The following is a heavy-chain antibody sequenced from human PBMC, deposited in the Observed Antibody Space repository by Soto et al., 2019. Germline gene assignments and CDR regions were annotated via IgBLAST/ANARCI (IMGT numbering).Heavy chain of an antibody. D-gene: IGHD1-26*01. CDR1: GFTFSSYW. Sequence: EVQLVESGGGLVQPGGSLRLSCAASGFTFSSYWMHWVRQAPGKGLVWVSRINSDGSSTSYADSVKGRFTISRDHAKTTLHLQRNSLRAEDTAVYYCARVGILNCYFALWGRGTLVTVSS. J-gene: IGHJ2*01. CDR2: INSDGSST. V-gene: IGHV3-74*01. CDR3: ARVGILNCYFAL.